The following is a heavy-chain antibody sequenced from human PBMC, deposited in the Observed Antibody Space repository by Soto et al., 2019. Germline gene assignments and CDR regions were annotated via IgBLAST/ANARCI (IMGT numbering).Heavy chain of an antibody. CDR2: ISYDGSNK. V-gene: IGHV3-30-3*01. Sequence: GGSLRLSCAASGFTFSSYAMHWVRQAPGKGLEWVAVISYDGSNKYYADSVKGRFTISRDNSKNTLYLQMNSLRAEDTAVYYCARDYCSGGSCCSESGGMDVWGQGTTVTVSS. D-gene: IGHD2-15*01. CDR1: GFTFSSYA. J-gene: IGHJ6*02. CDR3: ARDYCSGGSCCSESGGMDV.